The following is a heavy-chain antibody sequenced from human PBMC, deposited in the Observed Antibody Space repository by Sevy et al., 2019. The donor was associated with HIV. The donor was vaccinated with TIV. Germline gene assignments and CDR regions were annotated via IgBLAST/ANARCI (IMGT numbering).Heavy chain of an antibody. J-gene: IGHJ6*02. D-gene: IGHD3-22*01. CDR3: ARDVYYDSSGYYGYYGMDV. V-gene: IGHV3-11*01. Sequence: GGSLRLSCAASAFTFSDYYMSWIRQAPGKGLEWVSYISSSGSTIYYADSVKGRFTISRDNAKNSLYLQMNSLRAEDTAVYYCARDVYYDSSGYYGYYGMDVWGQATTVTVSS. CDR1: AFTFSDYY. CDR2: ISSSGSTI.